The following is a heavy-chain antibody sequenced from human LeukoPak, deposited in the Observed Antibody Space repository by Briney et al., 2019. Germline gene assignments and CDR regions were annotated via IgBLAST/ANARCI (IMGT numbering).Heavy chain of an antibody. J-gene: IGHJ4*02. D-gene: IGHD6-13*01. V-gene: IGHV3-21*01. CDR2: ISSSSSYI. CDR3: ARYLLYSSSWYGYFDY. Sequence: GGSLRLSCAASGFTFSSYSMNWVRQAPGKGLEWVSAISSSSSYIYYADSVKGRFTISRDNAKNSLYLQMNSLRAEDTAVYYCARYLLYSSSWYGYFDYWGQGTLVTVSS. CDR1: GFTFSSYS.